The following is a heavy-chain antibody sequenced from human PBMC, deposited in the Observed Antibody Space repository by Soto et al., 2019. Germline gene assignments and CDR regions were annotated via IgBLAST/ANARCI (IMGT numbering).Heavy chain of an antibody. Sequence: GESLKISGKVSGDSFTSFWIGWVRQMPGKGLEGLGSIYPGDSGTRYSPSFQGQVTISADKSITTAYLQLSSLKDSDTAIYYCPSQPTSDSRGWYNWGQGTLVIVSS. J-gene: IGHJ4*02. CDR2: IYPGDSGT. D-gene: IGHD6-19*01. CDR1: GDSFTSFW. CDR3: PSQPTSDSRGWYN. V-gene: IGHV5-51*01.